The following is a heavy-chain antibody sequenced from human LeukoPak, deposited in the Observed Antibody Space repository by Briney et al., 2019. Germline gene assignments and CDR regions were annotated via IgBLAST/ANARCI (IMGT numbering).Heavy chain of an antibody. CDR3: ARRNSSSWVPGAFDI. D-gene: IGHD6-13*01. V-gene: IGHV4-61*02. Sequence: LTCTVSGGSISSGSYYWSWIRQPAGKGLEWIGRIYTSGSTNYNPSLKSRVTISVDTSKNQFSLKLSSVTAADTAVYYCARRNSSSWVPGAFDIWGQGTMVTVSS. J-gene: IGHJ3*02. CDR2: IYTSGST. CDR1: GGSISSGSYY.